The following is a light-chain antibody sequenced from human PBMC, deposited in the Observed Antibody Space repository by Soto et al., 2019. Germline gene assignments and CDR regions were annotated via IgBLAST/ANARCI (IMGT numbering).Light chain of an antibody. Sequence: ATQMTQSPSSLSAFVGDRVTITCRASQDIRSDLGWYQQKPGKAPKLLIYAASSLQSGVPSRFSGSGSGTDFTLTISSLQPEDFATYYCLQDYNYPLTFGGGTKVEIK. CDR3: LQDYNYPLT. CDR1: QDIRSD. V-gene: IGKV1-6*01. J-gene: IGKJ4*01. CDR2: AAS.